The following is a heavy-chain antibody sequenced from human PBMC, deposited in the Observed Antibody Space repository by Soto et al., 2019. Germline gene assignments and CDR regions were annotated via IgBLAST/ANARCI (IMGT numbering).Heavy chain of an antibody. J-gene: IGHJ4*02. V-gene: IGHV3-48*02. CDR3: VRDHLWAFDY. CDR1: GFTFSSYS. Sequence: PGGSLRLSCVASGFTFSSYSINWIRQAPGKGPEWVSWISPAGNSVDYTDSVKGRFTISRDNAENSLYLEMNSLRDEDTAVYYCVRDHLWAFDYWGQGTLVTVSS. CDR2: ISPAGNSV. D-gene: IGHD3-16*01.